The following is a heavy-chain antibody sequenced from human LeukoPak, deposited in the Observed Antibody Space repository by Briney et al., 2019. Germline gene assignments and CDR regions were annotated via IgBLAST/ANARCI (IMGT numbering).Heavy chain of an antibody. D-gene: IGHD1-26*01. CDR3: ARDSGSYYDY. V-gene: IGHV3-23*01. Sequence: GGSLRLSCAASGFTFSSNGMSWVRQAPGKGLEWVSAISGSGGSTYYADSVKGRFTISRDNSKNTLYLQTNSLRAEDTAVYYCARDSGSYYDYWGQGTLVTVSS. CDR1: GFTFSSNG. CDR2: ISGSGGST. J-gene: IGHJ4*02.